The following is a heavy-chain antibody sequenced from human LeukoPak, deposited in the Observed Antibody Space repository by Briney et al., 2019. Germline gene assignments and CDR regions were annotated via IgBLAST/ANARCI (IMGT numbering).Heavy chain of an antibody. CDR1: GGSISSYY. D-gene: IGHD6-6*01. J-gene: IGHJ3*02. CDR2: SYYSGSS. CDR3: ARDRRHRSSSVLPHAFDI. Sequence: SETLSLTCTVSGGSISSYYWSWIRQPPGKGLEWIGYSYYSGSSNYNPSLKSRLTISVDTSKNQFSLKLSSVTAADTAVYYCARDRRHRSSSVLPHAFDIWGQGTMVTVSS. V-gene: IGHV4-59*01.